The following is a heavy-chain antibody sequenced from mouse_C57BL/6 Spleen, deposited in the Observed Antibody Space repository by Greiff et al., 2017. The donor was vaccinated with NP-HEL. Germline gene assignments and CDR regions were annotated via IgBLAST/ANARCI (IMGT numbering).Heavy chain of an antibody. CDR3: ARGGYYGSSYFAY. J-gene: IGHJ3*01. CDR2: IDPSDSYT. CDR1: GYTFTSYW. V-gene: IGHV1-59*01. D-gene: IGHD1-1*01. Sequence: VQLQQPGAELVRPGTSVKLSCKASGYTFTSYWMHWVKQRPGQGLEWIGVIDPSDSYTNYNQKFKGKATLTVDTSSSTAYMQLSSLTSEDSAVYYCARGGYYGSSYFAYWGQGTLVTVSA.